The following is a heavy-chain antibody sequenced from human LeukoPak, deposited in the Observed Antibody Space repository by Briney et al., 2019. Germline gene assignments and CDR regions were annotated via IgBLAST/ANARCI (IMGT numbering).Heavy chain of an antibody. CDR2: ISPIGSRT. V-gene: IGHV3-23*01. CDR3: ARGVEPLAANTLAY. CDR1: GFTFSTYA. J-gene: IGHJ4*02. D-gene: IGHD1-14*01. Sequence: GGSLRLSCAASGFTFSTYAMNWVRQAPGKGLEWVSAISPIGSRTYYADSVKGRFTISRDNSKNTLYLQMNSLSPDDTAVYYCARGVEPLAANTLAYWGQGTLVTVSS.